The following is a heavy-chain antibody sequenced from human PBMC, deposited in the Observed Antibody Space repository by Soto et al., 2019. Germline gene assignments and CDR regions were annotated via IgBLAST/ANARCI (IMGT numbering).Heavy chain of an antibody. CDR1: GFSLDYA. J-gene: IGHJ6*02. D-gene: IGHD1-26*01. CDR2: IYWNSEMI. CDR3: TKDILPGGVDV. Sequence: GGTRRLSCAASGFSLDYAMHWVRQAPGKGLEWVSGIYWNSEMIDXXDSVKGRXXISRENAKNSLCLQMXRRRPEDTAVYYCTKDILPGGVDVWCQGTSVTVSS. V-gene: IGHV3-9*01.